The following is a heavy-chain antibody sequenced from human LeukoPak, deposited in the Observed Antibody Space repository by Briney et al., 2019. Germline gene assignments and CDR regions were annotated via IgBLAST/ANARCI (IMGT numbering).Heavy chain of an antibody. CDR1: GFTFSSYW. CDR2: IKQDGSEK. D-gene: IGHD2-2*01. J-gene: IGHJ4*02. Sequence: PGGSLRLSCAASGFTFSSYWMSWVRQAPGKGLEWVANIKQDGSEKYYVDSVKGRFTISRDNAENSLYLQMNSLRAEDTAVYYCARDGGYCSSTSCSPLWGQGTLVTVSS. V-gene: IGHV3-7*01. CDR3: ARDGGYCSSTSCSPL.